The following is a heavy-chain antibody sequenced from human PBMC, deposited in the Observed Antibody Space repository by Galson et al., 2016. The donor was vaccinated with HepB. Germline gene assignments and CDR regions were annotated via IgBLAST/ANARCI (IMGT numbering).Heavy chain of an antibody. CDR3: ARQEGMSSSWYNVWFDP. Sequence: ETLSLTCTVSGGSISSTNYYWGWIRQPPGKGLEWIASIYYSGTTYYNPSLKSRVSISVDTSQNQFSVKLGSVTAADTAVYYCARQEGMSSSWYNVWFDPWGQGTLVTVSS. CDR1: GGSISSTNYY. D-gene: IGHD6-13*01. CDR2: IYYSGTT. J-gene: IGHJ5*02. V-gene: IGHV4-39*01.